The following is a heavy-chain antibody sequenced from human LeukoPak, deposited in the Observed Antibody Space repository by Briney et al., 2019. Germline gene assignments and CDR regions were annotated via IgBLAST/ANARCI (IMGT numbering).Heavy chain of an antibody. CDR3: ARPYYYDSRIDP. CDR2: TYYSGST. CDR1: GGSISSGDYY. D-gene: IGHD3-22*01. V-gene: IGHV4-30-4*01. Sequence: SQTLSLTCTVSGGSISSGDYYWSWTRQPPGKGLERIGYTYYSGSTYYNPSLKNRVSISVDTSKNQFSLNLSSVTAADTAVYYCARPYYYDSRIDPWGQGTLVTVSS. J-gene: IGHJ5*02.